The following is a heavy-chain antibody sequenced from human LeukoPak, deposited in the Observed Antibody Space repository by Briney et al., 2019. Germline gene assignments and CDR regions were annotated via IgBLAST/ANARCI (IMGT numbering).Heavy chain of an antibody. CDR1: GFTFGDYA. CDR2: TRSKAYGGTT. Sequence: GGSLRLSCTASGFTFGDYAMSWVRQAPGKGLEWVGFTRSKAYGGTTEYAASVKGRFTISRDDSKSIAYLQMNSLKTEDTAVYYCTRGRFDPWGQGTLVTVSS. J-gene: IGHJ5*02. CDR3: TRGRFDP. V-gene: IGHV3-49*04.